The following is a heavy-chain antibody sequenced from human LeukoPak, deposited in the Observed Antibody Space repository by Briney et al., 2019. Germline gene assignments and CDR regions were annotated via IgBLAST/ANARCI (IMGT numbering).Heavy chain of an antibody. CDR2: IHPGDSDT. V-gene: IGHV5-51*01. D-gene: IGHD1-26*01. CDR3: ARIPQSGTYLCDY. J-gene: IGHJ4*02. CDR1: GYRFTSSW. Sequence: GESLKISCKGSGYRFTSSWIAWVRQMPGKGLEWMGIIHPGDSDTRYSPSFQGQVTISADKSISTTFLQWSSLKASDTAMYYCARIPQSGTYLCDYWGQGTLVTVSS.